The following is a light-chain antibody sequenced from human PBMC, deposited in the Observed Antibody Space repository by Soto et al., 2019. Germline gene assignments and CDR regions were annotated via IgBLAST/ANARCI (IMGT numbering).Light chain of an antibody. Sequence: EIVLTQSPGTLSLSPGEGATPSCRASQSVSSNYLAWYQQKPGQAPRLLIYGASSRATGIPDRFSGSGSGTDFTLTISILEPEDFAMYYCQQYGTSPRTFGQGTKLEIK. V-gene: IGKV3-20*01. CDR1: QSVSSNY. CDR2: GAS. J-gene: IGKJ2*01. CDR3: QQYGTSPRT.